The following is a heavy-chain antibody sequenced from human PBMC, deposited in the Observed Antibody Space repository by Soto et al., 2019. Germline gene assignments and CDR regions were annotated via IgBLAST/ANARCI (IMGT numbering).Heavy chain of an antibody. CDR3: AKDTLHEYKLLYYYYYGMDV. D-gene: IGHD2-2*01. V-gene: IGHV3-30*18. CDR1: GFTFSRYC. CDR2: TSYDGSNK. Sequence: QVQLVDSGGGVVQPGRSLRLSCAASGFTFSRYCMPWVRQAPGKGLELGAVTSYDGSNKYYADSVKGRFTISRDNSKNTLYLQMNSLRAEYTALYYCAKDTLHEYKLLYYYYYGMDVWGQGTTVIVSS. J-gene: IGHJ6*02.